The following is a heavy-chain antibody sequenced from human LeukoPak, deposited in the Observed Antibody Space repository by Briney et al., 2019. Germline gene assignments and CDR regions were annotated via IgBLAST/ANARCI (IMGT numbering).Heavy chain of an antibody. CDR2: INYSGST. V-gene: IGHV4-39*07. CDR1: GGSISSSSYY. D-gene: IGHD6-6*01. CDR3: ASTAARNWY. Sequence: SETLSLTCTVSGGSISSSSYYWDWIRQPPGKGLEWIGSINYSGSTYYNPSLKSRVTISVDTSKNQFSLKLSSVTAADTAVYYCASTAARNWYWGQGTLVTVSS. J-gene: IGHJ4*02.